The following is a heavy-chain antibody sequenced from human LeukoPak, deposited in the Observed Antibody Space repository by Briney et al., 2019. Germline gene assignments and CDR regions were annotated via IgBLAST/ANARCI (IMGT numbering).Heavy chain of an antibody. J-gene: IGHJ4*02. D-gene: IGHD7-27*01. CDR3: ARGPRNWGFDY. Sequence: ASGKVSCKASKYTFTSYDINWVRQATGQGLEWMGWMNPVSGNTGYAQNFQGRFTMTRDTAISTAYMELSSLRSEDTAVYYCARGPRNWGFDYWGQGTLVTVSS. CDR2: MNPVSGNT. CDR1: KYTFTSYD. V-gene: IGHV1-8*01.